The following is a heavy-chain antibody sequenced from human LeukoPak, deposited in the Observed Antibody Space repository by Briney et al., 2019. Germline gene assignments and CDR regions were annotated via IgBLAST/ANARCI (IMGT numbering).Heavy chain of an antibody. V-gene: IGHV3-23*01. CDR3: AKDREGSFDI. CDR2: ISGSGGST. Sequence: GGSLRLSCAASGFTVSSNYMSWVRQAPGKGLEWVSVISGSGGSTYYADSVKGRFTISRDNSKNTLYLQMNSLRAEDTAVYYCAKDREGSFDIWGQGTMVTVSS. CDR1: GFTVSSNY. J-gene: IGHJ3*02.